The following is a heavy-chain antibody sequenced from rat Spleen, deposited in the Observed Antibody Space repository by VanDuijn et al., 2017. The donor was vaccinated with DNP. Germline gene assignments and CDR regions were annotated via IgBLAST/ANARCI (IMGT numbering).Heavy chain of an antibody. V-gene: IGHV6-8*01. CDR3: TRTGGGRYFDY. CDR2: IKAKSNNYAT. J-gene: IGHJ2*01. CDR1: GFTFSNAW. D-gene: IGHD5-1*01. Sequence: EVQLVETGGSLVQPGKSLKLTCATSGFTFSNAWMHWVRQSPEKQLEWVAQIKAKSNNYATYYAESVKGRFTISRDDSKSSVYLQMNSLKEEDTAIYYCTRTGGGRYFDYWGQGVMVTVSS.